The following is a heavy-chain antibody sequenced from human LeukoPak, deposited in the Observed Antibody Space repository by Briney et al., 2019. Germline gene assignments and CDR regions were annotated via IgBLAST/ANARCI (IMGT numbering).Heavy chain of an antibody. Sequence: EPSETLSLTCTVSGGSISSYYWSWIRQPPGKGLEWIGYIYYSGSTNYNPSLKSRVTISVDTSKNQSSLKLSSVTAADTAVYYCARLEVVPAASNNWFDPWGQGTLVTVSS. J-gene: IGHJ5*02. CDR1: GGSISSYY. CDR2: IYYSGST. V-gene: IGHV4-59*08. D-gene: IGHD2-2*01. CDR3: ARLEVVPAASNNWFDP.